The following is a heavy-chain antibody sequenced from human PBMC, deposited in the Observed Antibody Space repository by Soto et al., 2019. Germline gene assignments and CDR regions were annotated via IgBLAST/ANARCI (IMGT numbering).Heavy chain of an antibody. D-gene: IGHD5-12*01. V-gene: IGHV4-59*08. Sequence: PSETLSLTCTVSGGSISSYYWSWIRQPPGKGLEWIGYIYYSGSTNYNPSLKSRVTISVDTSKNQFSLKLSSVTAADTAVYYCARHRRGYSGYDPFDYWGREPWSPSPQ. CDR3: ARHRRGYSGYDPFDY. CDR2: IYYSGST. CDR1: GGSISSYY. J-gene: IGHJ4*02.